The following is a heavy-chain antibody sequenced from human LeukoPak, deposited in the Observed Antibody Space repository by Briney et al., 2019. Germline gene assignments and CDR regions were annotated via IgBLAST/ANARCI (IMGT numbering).Heavy chain of an antibody. CDR3: ARRGRYSYGSYFDY. D-gene: IGHD5-18*01. CDR2: IYPGDSDT. V-gene: IGHV5-51*01. CDR1: GYSFTSYW. Sequence: GESLKISCKGSGYSFTSYWIGWVRQVAGKGLEWMGVIYPGDSDTAYSPSFQGQVTVSADKSITTASLQWSSLKASDTAMYYCARRGRYSYGSYFDYWGQGTLVTVSS. J-gene: IGHJ4*02.